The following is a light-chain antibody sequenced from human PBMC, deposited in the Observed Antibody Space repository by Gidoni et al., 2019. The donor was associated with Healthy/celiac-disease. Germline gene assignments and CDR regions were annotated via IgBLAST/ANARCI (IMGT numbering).Light chain of an antibody. V-gene: IGLV3-19*01. CDR3: NSRDSSGNLIV. CDR1: SLRSYY. CDR2: GKN. J-gene: IGLJ2*01. Sequence: SSELTQDPAVSVALGQTVRITCQGDSLRSYYASWYQQKPGQAPVLVIYGKNNRPSGIPDRFSCSSSGNTASVTITGAQAEDEADYYCNSRDSSGNLIVFGGGTKLTVL.